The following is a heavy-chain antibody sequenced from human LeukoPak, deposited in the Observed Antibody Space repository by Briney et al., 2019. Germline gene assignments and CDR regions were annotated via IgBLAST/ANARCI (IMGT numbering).Heavy chain of an antibody. V-gene: IGHV3-23*01. CDR3: ARTYCSGGSCRFQH. D-gene: IGHD2-15*01. CDR2: ISGSGGST. Sequence: GGSLRLSCAASGFTFSSYAMSWVRQAPGKGLEWVSAISGSGGSTYYADSVKGRFTISRDNAKDSLYLQMNSLRAEDTAVYYCARTYCSGGSCRFQHWGQGTLVTVSS. J-gene: IGHJ1*01. CDR1: GFTFSSYA.